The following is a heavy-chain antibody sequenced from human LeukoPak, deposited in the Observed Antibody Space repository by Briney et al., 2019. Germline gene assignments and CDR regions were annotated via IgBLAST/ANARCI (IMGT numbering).Heavy chain of an antibody. CDR1: GGSFSGYY. D-gene: IGHD3-9*01. Sequence: SETLSLTCAVYGGSFSGYYWSWIRQPPGKGLEWIGEINHSGSTNYNPSLKSRVTISVDTSKNQFSLKLSSVTAADTAVYYCARRGTFAYYDILTGYKSGGFQHWGQGTLVTVSS. CDR3: ARRGTFAYYDILTGYKSGGFQH. CDR2: INHSGST. J-gene: IGHJ1*01. V-gene: IGHV4-34*01.